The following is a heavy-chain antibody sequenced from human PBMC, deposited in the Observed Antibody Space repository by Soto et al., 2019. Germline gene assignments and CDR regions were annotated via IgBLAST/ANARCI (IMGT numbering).Heavy chain of an antibody. J-gene: IGHJ2*01. CDR1: GGSISSYY. V-gene: IGHV4-59*01. D-gene: IGHD6-19*01. CDR3: GRVSAGYWYFDL. Sequence: PSETLSLTCTLSGGSISSYYWSWIRQPPGKGLEWIGYIYYSGSTNYNPFPKSRVTISVDTYKNQFSLKLSSVTDADTALYYCGRVSAGYWYFDLWGRGTLVIVSS. CDR2: IYYSGST.